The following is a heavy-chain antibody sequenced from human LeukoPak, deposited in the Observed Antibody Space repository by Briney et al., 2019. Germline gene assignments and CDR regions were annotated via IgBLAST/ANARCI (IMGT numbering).Heavy chain of an antibody. CDR1: GFTFDDYA. CDR3: AKDIGIAAALDY. V-gene: IGHV3-9*01. Sequence: GGSLRLSCAASGFTFDDYAMHWVRQAPGKGLEWVAGSSWNSGSIGYADSVKGRFTIHRDNAKNSLYLQMNSLRAEDTALYYCAKDIGIAAALDYWGQGTLVTVSS. D-gene: IGHD6-13*01. J-gene: IGHJ4*02. CDR2: SSWNSGSI.